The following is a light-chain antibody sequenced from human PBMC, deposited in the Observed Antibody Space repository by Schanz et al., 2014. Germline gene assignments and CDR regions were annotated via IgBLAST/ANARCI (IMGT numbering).Light chain of an antibody. CDR2: GAS. CDR3: QQRSNWPYT. CDR1: QSISSN. V-gene: IGKV3-11*01. J-gene: IGKJ2*01. Sequence: EIVLTQSPGTLSVSPGERATLSCRASQSISSNLAWYQQKPGQAPRLLIFGASTRATGIPPRFSGSMSGTEFTLTISSLEPEDFAVYYCQQRSNWPYTFGQGTKLEIK.